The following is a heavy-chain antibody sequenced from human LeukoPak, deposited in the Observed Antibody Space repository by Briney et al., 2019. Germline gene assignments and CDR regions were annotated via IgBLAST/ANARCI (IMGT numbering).Heavy chain of an antibody. CDR1: GFTFSSYS. CDR3: ARMGYSSSSFAL. V-gene: IGHV3-21*01. Sequence: GGSLRLSCAASGFTFSSYSMNWVRQASGKGLEWVSPISSSSSYIYYADSVKGRYTISRDNAKNSLYLQMNSLRAEDTAVYYCARMGYSSSSFALWGQGTLVTVSS. J-gene: IGHJ4*02. CDR2: ISSSSSYI. D-gene: IGHD6-6*01.